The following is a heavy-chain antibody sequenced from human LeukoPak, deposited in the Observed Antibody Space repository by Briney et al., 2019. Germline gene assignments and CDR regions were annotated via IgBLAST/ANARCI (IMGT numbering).Heavy chain of an antibody. J-gene: IGHJ6*04. D-gene: IGHD3-10*02. CDR2: ISSSGSTI. CDR3: AELGITMIGGV. Sequence: GGSLRVSCAASGYTFSSYEMNWVRQAPGKGLEWVSYISSSGSTIYYADSVKGRFTISRDNAKNSPYLQMNSLRAEDTAVYYCAELGITMIGGVWGKGTTVTISS. V-gene: IGHV3-48*03. CDR1: GYTFSSYE.